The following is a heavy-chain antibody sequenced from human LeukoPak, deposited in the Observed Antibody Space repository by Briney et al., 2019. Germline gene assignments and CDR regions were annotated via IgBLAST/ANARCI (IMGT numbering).Heavy chain of an antibody. CDR3: ARGVPAEY. J-gene: IGHJ4*02. Sequence: GGSLRLSCAASGFTFSSFAMHWVRQAPGKGLEWVALIWTDGSHQYYADSVKGRFTISRDNSKNTLHLQMTSLRAEDTVVYHCARGVPAEYWGQGTLVTVSS. CDR2: IWTDGSHQ. V-gene: IGHV3-33*01. CDR1: GFTFSSFA. D-gene: IGHD4/OR15-4a*01.